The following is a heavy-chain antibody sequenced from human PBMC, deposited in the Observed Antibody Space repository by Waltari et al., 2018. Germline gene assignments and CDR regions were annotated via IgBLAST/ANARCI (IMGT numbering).Heavy chain of an antibody. J-gene: IGHJ1*01. CDR3: ARLGGSGSSPEFQH. CDR1: GYSISSGYY. CDR2: IYHSGST. Sequence: QVQLQESGPGLVKPSETLSLTCAVSGYSISSGYYWGWIRQPPGKGLEWIGSIYHSGSTYDNPSLKSRVTISVDTSKNQFSLKLSSVTAADTAVYYCARLGGSGSSPEFQHWGQGTLVTVSS. D-gene: IGHD3-10*01. V-gene: IGHV4-38-2*01.